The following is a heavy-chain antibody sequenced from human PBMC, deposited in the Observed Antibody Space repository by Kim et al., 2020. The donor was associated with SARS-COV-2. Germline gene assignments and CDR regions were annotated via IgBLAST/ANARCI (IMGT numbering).Heavy chain of an antibody. V-gene: IGHV3-13*01. D-gene: IGHD4-17*01. CDR1: GFTFSSYD. CDR2: IGTAGDT. CDR3: SATGYGVDSAGCYG. J-gene: IGHJ6*01. Sequence: GGSLRLSCAASGFTFSSYDMHWVRQATGKGLEWVSAIGTAGDTNYSGSAMDGFITTRGNAKKSMHFQIISLRAAETAAYFCSATGYGVDSAGCYG.